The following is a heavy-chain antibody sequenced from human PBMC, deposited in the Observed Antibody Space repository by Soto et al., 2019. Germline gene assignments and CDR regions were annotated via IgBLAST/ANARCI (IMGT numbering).Heavy chain of an antibody. J-gene: IGHJ6*02. D-gene: IGHD4-4*01. CDR3: ATSTVTTDYYYYGMDV. V-gene: IGHV4-59*01. CDR1: GGSISSYY. Sequence: WETLSLTCTVSGGSISSYYWSWIRQPPGKGLEWIGYIYYSGSTNYNPSLKSRVTISVDTSKNQFSLKLSSVTAADTAVYYCATSTVTTDYYYYGMDVWGQGTTVTVSS. CDR2: IYYSGST.